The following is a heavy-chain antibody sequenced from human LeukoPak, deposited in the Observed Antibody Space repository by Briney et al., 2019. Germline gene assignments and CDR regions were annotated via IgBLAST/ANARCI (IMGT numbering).Heavy chain of an antibody. CDR2: MNPNSGNT. Sequence: ASVKVSCKASGYTFTSYDINWVRQATGQGLEWMGWMNPNSGNTGYAQKFQGRVTMTRNTSISTAYMELSRLRSDDTAVYYCARVGRYYGGSPTWGQGTLVTVSS. J-gene: IGHJ5*02. D-gene: IGHD4-23*01. CDR1: GYTFTSYD. V-gene: IGHV1-8*01. CDR3: ARVGRYYGGSPT.